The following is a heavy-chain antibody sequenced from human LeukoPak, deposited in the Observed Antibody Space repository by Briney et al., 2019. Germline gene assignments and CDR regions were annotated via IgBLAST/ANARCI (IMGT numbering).Heavy chain of an antibody. J-gene: IGHJ4*02. CDR1: GGSISSYY. CDR3: ARAPGGCYSSSCLDY. D-gene: IGHD6-13*01. V-gene: IGHV4-59*01. CDR2: IYYSGST. Sequence: SETLSLTCTVSGGSISSYYWSWIWQPPGKGLEWIGHIYYSGSTNYNPSLKSRVTISVDTSKNQFSLKLSSVTAADTAVYYCARAPGGCYSSSCLDYWGQGTLVTVSS.